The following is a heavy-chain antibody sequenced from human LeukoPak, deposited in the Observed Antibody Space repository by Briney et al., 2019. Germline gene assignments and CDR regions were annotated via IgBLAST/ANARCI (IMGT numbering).Heavy chain of an antibody. CDR2: IYHSGST. J-gene: IGHJ4*02. CDR1: GYSISSGYY. CDR3: ARVSSGWGFDY. Sequence: SETLSLTCTVSGYSISSGYYWGWIRQPPGKGLEWIGSIYHSGSTFYNPSLKSRVTISVDTSKNQFSLKLSSVTAADTAVYYCARVSSGWGFDYWGQGTLVTVSS. D-gene: IGHD6-19*01. V-gene: IGHV4-38-2*02.